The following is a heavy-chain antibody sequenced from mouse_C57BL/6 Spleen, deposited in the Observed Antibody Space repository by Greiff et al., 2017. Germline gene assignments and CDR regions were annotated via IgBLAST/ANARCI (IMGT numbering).Heavy chain of an antibody. CDR1: GYAFSSSW. CDR2: SYPGGGAT. J-gene: IGHJ2*01. Sequence: QVQLKQSGPELVQPGASGKISCKASGYAFSSSWMNWVKQRPGTGLEWIGRSYPGGGATNYNVKFKGKATLTADKSSSTAYMQLSSLTSEDSAVYFCARNYGYDVDYWGQGTTLSVSS. CDR3: ARNYGYDVDY. D-gene: IGHD2-2*01. V-gene: IGHV1-82*01.